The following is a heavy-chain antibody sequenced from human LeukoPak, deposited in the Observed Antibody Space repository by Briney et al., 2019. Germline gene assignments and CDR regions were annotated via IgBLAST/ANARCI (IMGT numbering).Heavy chain of an antibody. V-gene: IGHV3-33*01. CDR3: ARDSDYGDGFDY. D-gene: IGHD4-17*01. CDR1: GFTFSSYG. Sequence: PGRALRLSCAASGFTFSSYGMHWVRQAPGKGLEWVAVIWHDGSNTYYADSVKGRFLLSRDNSLNNLSLQMNGLRAEHTAVYYCARDSDYGDGFDYWGRGTLVSVSS. CDR2: IWHDGSNT. J-gene: IGHJ4*02.